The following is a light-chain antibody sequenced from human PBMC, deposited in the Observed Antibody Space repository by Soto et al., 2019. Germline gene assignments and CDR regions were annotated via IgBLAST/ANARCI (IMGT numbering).Light chain of an antibody. CDR2: AAS. CDR3: QKYHSAPLT. Sequence: DIQMTQSPSSLSASVGDRVTITCRASRGISNYLAWYQQKPGKVPKLLIYAASTLQSGVPSRFSGSGSGTDFALTISGLQPEVVATYYCQKYHSAPLTFGGGTKVDIK. J-gene: IGKJ4*01. CDR1: RGISNY. V-gene: IGKV1-27*01.